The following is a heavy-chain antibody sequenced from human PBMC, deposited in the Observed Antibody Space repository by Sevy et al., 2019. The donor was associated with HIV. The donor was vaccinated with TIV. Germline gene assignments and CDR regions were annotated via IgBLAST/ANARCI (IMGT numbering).Heavy chain of an antibody. D-gene: IGHD6-13*01. CDR3: ARDTGGIGMDV. J-gene: IGHJ6*02. Sequence: GGSLRLSCATSGFTFSSHWMSWVRQAPGKGLGWVANIKQDGSDKYYVDSVKGRFTISRDNAKNSLSLQMNSLRAEDTAVYYCARDTGGIGMDVWGQGTTVTVSS. CDR1: GFTFSSHW. V-gene: IGHV3-7*01. CDR2: IKQDGSDK.